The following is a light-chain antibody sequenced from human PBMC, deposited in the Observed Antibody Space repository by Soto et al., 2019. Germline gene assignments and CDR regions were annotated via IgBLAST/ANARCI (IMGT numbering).Light chain of an antibody. CDR3: KHYNSYSEA. J-gene: IGKJ1*01. CDR2: DAY. Sequence: DIQMTQSPSTLSASVGDRATITCRASQSIKNWLAWYQQKPGKAPKFLIYDAYNLESGVQSRFSGSASGTEFTLTIRSLQPDDFATYYCKHYNSYSEAFGQGTKVDIK. CDR1: QSIKNW. V-gene: IGKV1-5*01.